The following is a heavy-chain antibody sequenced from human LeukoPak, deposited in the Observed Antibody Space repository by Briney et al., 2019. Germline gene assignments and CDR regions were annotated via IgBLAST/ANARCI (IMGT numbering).Heavy chain of an antibody. CDR1: RFTFSGSA. CDR2: IRSKANSYAT. Sequence: LPGGSLKLSCAASRFTFSGSAMHWVRQASGKGLEWVGRIRSKANSYATAYAASVKGRFTISRDDSKNTAYLQMNSLKTEDTAVYYCTYDYPGRYWGQGTLVTVSS. J-gene: IGHJ4*02. V-gene: IGHV3-73*01. D-gene: IGHD5-12*01. CDR3: TYDYPGRY.